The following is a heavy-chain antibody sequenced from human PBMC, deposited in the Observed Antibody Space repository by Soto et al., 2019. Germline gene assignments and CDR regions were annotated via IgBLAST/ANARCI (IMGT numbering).Heavy chain of an antibody. Sequence: EVQLVESGGGLVQPGGSLRLSCAASGFTFSSYWMSWVRQAPGKGLEWVANIKQDGSEKYYVDSVKGRFTISRDNAKNSLYLQMNSLRDEDTAVYYCARDQRYSSSWYPNFDYWGQGTLVTVSS. D-gene: IGHD6-13*01. CDR2: IKQDGSEK. J-gene: IGHJ4*02. V-gene: IGHV3-7*03. CDR3: ARDQRYSSSWYPNFDY. CDR1: GFTFSSYW.